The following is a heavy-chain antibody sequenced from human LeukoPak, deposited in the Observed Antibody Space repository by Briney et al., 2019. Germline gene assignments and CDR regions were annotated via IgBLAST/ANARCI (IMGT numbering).Heavy chain of an antibody. J-gene: IGHJ3*02. CDR3: ARARITGKRDAFDI. D-gene: IGHD1-20*01. V-gene: IGHV4-34*01. Sequence: PSETLSLTCAVYGGSFSGYYWSWIRQPPGKGLEWIGEINHSGSTNYNPSLKSRVTISVDTSKNQFSLKLSSVTAADTAVYYCARARITGKRDAFDIWGQGTMVTVSS. CDR2: INHSGST. CDR1: GGSFSGYY.